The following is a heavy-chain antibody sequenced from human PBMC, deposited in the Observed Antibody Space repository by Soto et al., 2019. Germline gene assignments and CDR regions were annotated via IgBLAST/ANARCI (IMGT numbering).Heavy chain of an antibody. CDR3: AKDHSGGGSCFDS. J-gene: IGHJ4*02. CDR2: ISNDGSNK. V-gene: IGHV3-30*18. CDR1: GFIFSSYG. D-gene: IGHD2-15*01. Sequence: PGGSLRLSCAASGFIFSSYGLHWVRQAPGKGLEWVAVISNDGSNKYYTDSVKGRFTISRDNSKNTLYLQMNSLTAEDTAMYYCAKDHSGGGSCFDSWGQGTLVTVSS.